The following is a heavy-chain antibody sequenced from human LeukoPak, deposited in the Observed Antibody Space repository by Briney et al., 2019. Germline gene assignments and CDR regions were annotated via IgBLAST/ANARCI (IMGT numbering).Heavy chain of an antibody. J-gene: IGHJ4*02. CDR2: ISSDGSST. CDR3: ARDGGDFWSGYPLDY. CDR1: GFTFSSYW. Sequence: PGGSLRLSCAASGFTFSSYWMHWVRQAPGKGLVWVSRISSDGSSTSYADSVKGRFTISRDNAKNTLYLQMNSLRAEDTAVYYCARDGGDFWSGYPLDYWGQGTLVTVSS. V-gene: IGHV3-74*01. D-gene: IGHD3-3*01.